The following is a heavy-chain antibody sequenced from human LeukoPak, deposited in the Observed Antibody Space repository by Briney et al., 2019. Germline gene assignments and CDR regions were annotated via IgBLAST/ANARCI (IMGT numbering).Heavy chain of an antibody. Sequence: PSETLSLTCAVSGGSISSGGYSWSWIRQPPGKGLEWIGYIFNSGSTYYNPSLKSRVTISVDTSKNQFSLKLSSVTAADTAVYYCARGGVGYYDSSGYQYYFDYWGQGTLVTVSS. CDR1: GGSISSGGYS. D-gene: IGHD3-22*01. V-gene: IGHV4-30-2*01. CDR3: ARGGVGYYDSSGYQYYFDY. J-gene: IGHJ4*02. CDR2: IFNSGST.